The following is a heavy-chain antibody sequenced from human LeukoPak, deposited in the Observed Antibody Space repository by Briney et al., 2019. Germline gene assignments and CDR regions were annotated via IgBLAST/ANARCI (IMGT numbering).Heavy chain of an antibody. V-gene: IGHV3-7*01. J-gene: IGHJ4*02. CDR3: ARDETYDYESNGYLDF. D-gene: IGHD3-22*01. CDR1: GFPFSSYW. CDR2: IRHDGSET. Sequence: PGVSLRLSCAASGFPFSSYWMSWVRQAPGKGLEWVANIRHDGSETYYVDSLRGRFTISRDNAKNLVYLQMSSLRAEDTAIYYCARDETYDYESNGYLDFWGQGTVVTVSS.